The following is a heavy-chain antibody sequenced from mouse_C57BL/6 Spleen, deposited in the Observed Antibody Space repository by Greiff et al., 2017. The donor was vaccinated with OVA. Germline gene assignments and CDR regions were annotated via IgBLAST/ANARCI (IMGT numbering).Heavy chain of an antibody. D-gene: IGHD1-1*01. CDR1: GYTFTSYT. Sequence: VQGVESGAELARPGASVKMSCKASGYTFTSYTMHWVKQRPGQGLEWIGYINPSSGYTKYNQKFKDKATLTADKSSSTAYMQLSSLTSEDSAVYYCARSGVTTVVADWYFDVWGTGTTVTVSS. V-gene: IGHV1-4*01. J-gene: IGHJ1*03. CDR3: ARSGVTTVVADWYFDV. CDR2: INPSSGYT.